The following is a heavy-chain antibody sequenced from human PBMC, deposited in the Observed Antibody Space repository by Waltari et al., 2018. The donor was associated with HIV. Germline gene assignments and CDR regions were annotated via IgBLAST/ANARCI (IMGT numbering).Heavy chain of an antibody. CDR1: GGSFSGSY. CDR2: INHSGST. Sequence: QVQLRQWGAGLLKPSETLSLTCAVYGGSFSGSYWSWIRQPPGTGLEWIGEINHSGSTNYTPPLKSRVTISVDTSKNQFSLKLTSVTAADTAVFYCARARLVSRGQYCSTTSCLPHYYYYYGMDVWGQGTTVTVSS. D-gene: IGHD2-2*01. V-gene: IGHV4-34*01. J-gene: IGHJ6*02. CDR3: ARARLVSRGQYCSTTSCLPHYYYYYGMDV.